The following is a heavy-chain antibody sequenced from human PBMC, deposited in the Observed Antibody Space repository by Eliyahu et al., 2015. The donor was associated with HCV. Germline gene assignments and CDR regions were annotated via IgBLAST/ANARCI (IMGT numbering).Heavy chain of an antibody. CDR2: IHYSGSP. CDR1: GXSIXTYS. CDR3: ASGGGGIAVAGTGGWFDP. J-gene: IGHJ5*02. Sequence: QVQLQESGPGLVKPSETLSLTCXVSGXSIXTYSWSWIRKPPGKGLEWIGYIHYSGSPNYNPSXKSRITISLDTSKNQFSXKLTSVTAADTAVYFCASGGGGIAVAGTGGWFDPWGQGTLVTVSS. D-gene: IGHD6-19*01. V-gene: IGHV4-59*01.